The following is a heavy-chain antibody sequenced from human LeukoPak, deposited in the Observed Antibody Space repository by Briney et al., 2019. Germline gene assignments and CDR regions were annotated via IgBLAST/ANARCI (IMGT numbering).Heavy chain of an antibody. CDR2: INHSGST. Sequence: SETLSLTCAVYGGSFSGCYWSWIRQPPGKGLEWIGEINHSGSTNYNPSLKSRVTISVDTSKNQFSLKLSSVTAADTAVYYCARAPYYYDSSGYTNWFDPWGQGTLVTVSS. J-gene: IGHJ5*02. D-gene: IGHD3-22*01. CDR3: ARAPYYYDSSGYTNWFDP. V-gene: IGHV4-34*01. CDR1: GGSFSGCY.